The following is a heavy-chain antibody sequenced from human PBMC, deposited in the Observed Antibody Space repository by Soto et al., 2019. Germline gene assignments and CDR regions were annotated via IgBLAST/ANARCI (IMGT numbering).Heavy chain of an antibody. V-gene: IGHV1-69*13. CDR3: ATSVGIAPTGEDGMDV. D-gene: IGHD2-8*02. CDR2: IIPILTTP. CDR1: GYTFNTYY. Sequence: SVKVSCKTSGYTFNTYYISWLRQAPGQGLEWIGGIIPILTTPNYAQKFHGRVTIVADESTTTVYMELSSLKSEDTAAYYCATSVGIAPTGEDGMDVWGQGTSVTVSS. J-gene: IGHJ6*02.